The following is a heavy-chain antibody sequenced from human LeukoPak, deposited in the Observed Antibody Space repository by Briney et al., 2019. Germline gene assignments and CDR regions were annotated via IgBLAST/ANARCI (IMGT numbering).Heavy chain of an antibody. D-gene: IGHD1-26*01. CDR2: ISASGDVT. V-gene: IGHV3-23*01. CDR1: RFSFSTYP. Sequence: GGSLRLSCEASRFSFSTYPMGWVRRAPGKGLEWVSGISASGDVTFHADPLKGRFTISRDNSKNTLYLQMDSLRAEDTAKYYCAKSLLTTASGTGRAFDIWGQGTMVTVSA. J-gene: IGHJ3*02. CDR3: AKSLLTTASGTGRAFDI.